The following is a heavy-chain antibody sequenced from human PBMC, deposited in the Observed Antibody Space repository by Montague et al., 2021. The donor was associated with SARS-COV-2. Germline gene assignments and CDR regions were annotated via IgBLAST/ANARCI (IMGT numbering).Heavy chain of an antibody. J-gene: IGHJ2*01. D-gene: IGHD3-16*01. CDR3: AREYRIELWQTNWYFGL. CDR1: GGSISSYY. V-gene: IGHV4-59*01. Sequence: SETLSLTCTVSGGSISSYYWSWIRQPPGKGLEWIGYIYYTGSTKYNPSLKSRVTMSLGRPTNRFSLRLNSVTAADTAVYYCAREYRIELWQTNWYFGLWGRGTLVTVSS. CDR2: IYYTGST.